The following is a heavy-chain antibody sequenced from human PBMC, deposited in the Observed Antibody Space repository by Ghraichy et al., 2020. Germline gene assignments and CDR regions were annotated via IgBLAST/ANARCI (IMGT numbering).Heavy chain of an antibody. D-gene: IGHD1-26*01. J-gene: IGHJ3*02. CDR1: GFTFDDFG. V-gene: IGHV3-20*02. CDR2: INWNGGST. CDR3: TRDSGIVGGYLDAFDI. Sequence: GESLNISFAASGFTFDDFGMNWVRQRPGKGLEWVSNINWNGGSTTYAASVKGRFTTSRDNAKNSLYLEMNSLRAEDTALYHCTRDSGIVGGYLDAFDIWGQGTMVTVSS.